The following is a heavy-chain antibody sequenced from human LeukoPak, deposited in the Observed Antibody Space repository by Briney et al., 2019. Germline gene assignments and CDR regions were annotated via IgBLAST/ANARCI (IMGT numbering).Heavy chain of an antibody. Sequence: PGGSLRLSCAASGFTFSSYWMHWVRQAPGKGLVWVSRINSDGSSTSYADSVKGRFTISRDNAKNTLYLQMNSQRAEDTAVYYCARDYAGYSSRFGYYYYMDVWGKGTTVTVSS. V-gene: IGHV3-74*01. CDR1: GFTFSSYW. CDR2: INSDGSST. J-gene: IGHJ6*03. CDR3: ARDYAGYSSRFGYYYYMDV. D-gene: IGHD5-18*01.